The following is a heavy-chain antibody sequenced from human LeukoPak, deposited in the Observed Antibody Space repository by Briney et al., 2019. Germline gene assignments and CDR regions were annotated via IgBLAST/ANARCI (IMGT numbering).Heavy chain of an antibody. CDR2: ISGSGGST. CDR3: AARPNTYYYDSSALNY. V-gene: IGHV3-23*01. J-gene: IGHJ4*02. D-gene: IGHD3-22*01. Sequence: GGSLRLSCAASGFTFSSYSMNWVRQAPGKGLEWVSAISGSGGSTYYADSVKGRFTISRDNSKNTLYLQMNSLRAEDTAVYYCAARPNTYYYDSSALNYWGQGTLVTVSS. CDR1: GFTFSSYS.